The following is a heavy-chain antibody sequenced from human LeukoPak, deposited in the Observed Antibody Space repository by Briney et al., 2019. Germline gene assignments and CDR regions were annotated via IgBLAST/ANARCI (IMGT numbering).Heavy chain of an antibody. D-gene: IGHD3-9*01. CDR1: GYTFTSYG. CDR2: ISAYNGNT. Sequence: ASVTVSCKASGYTFTSYGISWVRQAPGQGLEWMGWISAYNGNTNYAQKLQGRVTMTTDTSTSTAYMELRSLRSDDTAVYYCARELYDILTGYHDAFDIWGQGTMVTVSS. CDR3: ARELYDILTGYHDAFDI. J-gene: IGHJ3*02. V-gene: IGHV1-18*01.